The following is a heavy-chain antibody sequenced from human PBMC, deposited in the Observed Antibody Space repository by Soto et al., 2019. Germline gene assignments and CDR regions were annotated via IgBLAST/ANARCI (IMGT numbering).Heavy chain of an antibody. D-gene: IGHD6-25*01. CDR3: ARDSSGD. CDR2: ISSSGSTT. J-gene: IGHJ4*02. V-gene: IGHV3-48*02. Sequence: EVYLVESGGGLVQPGGSLRLSCVASGLTFSSYSMNWVRQAPGKGLEWVSYISSSGSTTYYADFVKGRFTISRDNAKNSLYLQMNSLRDDDTAVYYCARDSSGDWGQGTLVTVSS. CDR1: GLTFSSYS.